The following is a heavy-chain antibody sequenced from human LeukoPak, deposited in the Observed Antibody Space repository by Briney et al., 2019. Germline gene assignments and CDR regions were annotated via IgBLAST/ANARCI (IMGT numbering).Heavy chain of an antibody. V-gene: IGHV4-59*01. CDR1: GGSISSYY. Sequence: SETLSLTCTVSGGSISSYYWSWIRQPPGKGLEWIGYIYYSGSTNYNPSLKSRVTISVDTSKNQFSLKLSSVTAADTAVYYCARSEWFGELLDAFDIWGQGTMVTVSS. J-gene: IGHJ3*02. CDR3: ARSEWFGELLDAFDI. CDR2: IYYSGST. D-gene: IGHD3-10*01.